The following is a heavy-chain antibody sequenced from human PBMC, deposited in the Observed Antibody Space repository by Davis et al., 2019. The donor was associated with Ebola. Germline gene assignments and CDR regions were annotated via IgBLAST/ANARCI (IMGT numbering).Heavy chain of an antibody. J-gene: IGHJ3*02. CDR3: ARDFHFDRKIYFAFDI. Sequence: PGGSLRLSCAASGFALRTSAMNWVRQAPGKGLEWVSYISSTTSYIYYADSVRGRFTISRDDAKNLLYLQMDSLRDEDTAVYYCARDFHFDRKIYFAFDIWGQGTMVTVSS. CDR2: ISSTTSYI. CDR1: GFALRTSA. D-gene: IGHD3-22*01. V-gene: IGHV3-21*01.